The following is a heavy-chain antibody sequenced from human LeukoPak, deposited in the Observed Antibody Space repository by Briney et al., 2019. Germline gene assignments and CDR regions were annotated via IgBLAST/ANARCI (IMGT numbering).Heavy chain of an antibody. CDR2: INHSGST. CDR1: GGSFSGYY. V-gene: IGHV4-34*01. CDR3: ARGPLLRYFDWLTRNRPNSYYYYGMDV. D-gene: IGHD3-9*01. Sequence: PSETLSLTCAVYGGSFSGYYWSWIRQPPGKGLEWIGVINHSGSTNYNPSLKSRVTISVDTSKNQFSLKLSSVTAADTAVCYCARGPLLRYFDWLTRNRPNSYYYYGMDVWGQGTTVTVSS. J-gene: IGHJ6*02.